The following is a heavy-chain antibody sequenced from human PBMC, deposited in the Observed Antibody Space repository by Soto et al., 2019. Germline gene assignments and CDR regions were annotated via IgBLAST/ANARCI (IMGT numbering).Heavy chain of an antibody. V-gene: IGHV3-7*01. CDR3: ARDMSKYGDFDFEY. Sequence: GGSLRLSCAASGFNLSSYWMSWVRQAPGKGLEWVANIKQDGSEKFYVDSVKGRFTISRDNAKNSLYLQMNSLRAEDTAVYYCARDMSKYGDFDFEYWGQGTLVTVSS. CDR1: GFNLSSYW. J-gene: IGHJ4*02. CDR2: IKQDGSEK. D-gene: IGHD4-17*01.